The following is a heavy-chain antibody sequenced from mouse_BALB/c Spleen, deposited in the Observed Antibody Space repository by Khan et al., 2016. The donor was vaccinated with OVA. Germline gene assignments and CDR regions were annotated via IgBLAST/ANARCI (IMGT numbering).Heavy chain of an antibody. Sequence: EVQLVESGPELVSPGASVKVSCKASGYSFTDYNIYWVKQGHGKSLEWIGYIDPYNGGTSYNQKFKGKATLTVDKSSSTAFMHLNRLTSEDSAVYHCALIYYYGTGFDYWGQGTTLTVSS. D-gene: IGHD1-1*01. CDR3: ALIYYYGTGFDY. V-gene: IGHV1S135*01. CDR2: IDPYNGGT. CDR1: GYSFTDYN. J-gene: IGHJ2*01.